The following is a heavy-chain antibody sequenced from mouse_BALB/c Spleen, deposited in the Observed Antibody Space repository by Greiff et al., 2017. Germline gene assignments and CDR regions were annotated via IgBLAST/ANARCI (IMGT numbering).Heavy chain of an antibody. J-gene: IGHJ4*01. V-gene: IGHV5-12-1*01. Sequence: EVKLVESGGGLVKPGGSLKLSCAASGFAFSSYDMSWVRQTPEKRLEWVAYISSGGGSTYYPDTVKGRFTISRDNAKNTLYLQMSSLKSEDTAMYYCARHGNYHYYAMDYWGQGTSVTVSS. CDR2: ISSGGGST. D-gene: IGHD2-1*01. CDR3: ARHGNYHYYAMDY. CDR1: GFAFSSYD.